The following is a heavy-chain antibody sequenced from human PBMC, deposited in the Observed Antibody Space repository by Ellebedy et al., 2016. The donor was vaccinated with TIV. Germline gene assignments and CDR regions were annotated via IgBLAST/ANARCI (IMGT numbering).Heavy chain of an antibody. Sequence: AASVKVSCKASGYTFTNFAITWVRQAPGQGLEWMGWISVYNGNTNYAQKFQGRVTMTTDTSTSTAYMELRSLRSDDTAVYYCATVFDGYRGLDYWGQGTLVTVSS. CDR2: ISVYNGNT. CDR3: ATVFDGYRGLDY. CDR1: GYTFTNFA. D-gene: IGHD5-24*01. J-gene: IGHJ4*02. V-gene: IGHV1-18*04.